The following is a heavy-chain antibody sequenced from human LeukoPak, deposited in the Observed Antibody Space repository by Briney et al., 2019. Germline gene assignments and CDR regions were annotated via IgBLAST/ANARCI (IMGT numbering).Heavy chain of an antibody. Sequence: GGSLRLSCTASGFNFGIYGMHWVRQAPGKGLEWVAVMCEDGTNEYYVESVKGRFTISRDNGKRTLYLQMNSLRVEDTAVYYCARDPTILEWLLSPPYYFDYWGQGTLVTVSS. J-gene: IGHJ4*02. CDR3: ARDPTILEWLLSPPYYFDY. CDR1: GFNFGIYG. CDR2: MCEDGTNE. D-gene: IGHD3-3*01. V-gene: IGHV3-33*01.